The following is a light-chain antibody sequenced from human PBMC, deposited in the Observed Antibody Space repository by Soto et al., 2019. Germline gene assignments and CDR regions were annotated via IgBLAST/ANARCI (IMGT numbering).Light chain of an antibody. CDR3: QQYDSSPRT. Sequence: DIQMTQSPSAMSASVGDRVTITCRASQGIDNYLAWFQQKPGKVPQRLIYAASTLQSGVPSRFSGSGSGTEFTLTITRLEPEDFAVYYCQQYDSSPRTFGQGTKVEIK. CDR1: QGIDNY. J-gene: IGKJ1*01. CDR2: AAS. V-gene: IGKV1-17*03.